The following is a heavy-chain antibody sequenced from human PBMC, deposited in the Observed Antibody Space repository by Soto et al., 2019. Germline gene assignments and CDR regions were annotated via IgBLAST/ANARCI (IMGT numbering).Heavy chain of an antibody. Sequence: QQWGSMKISIAACRVSLNSDGMHWVRKAPCKGREWVAVIWYDGSNKYYADSVKGRFTISRDNSKNTLYLQMNSLRAEDTAVYYCAREEVVTVPSYYYYGMDVWGQGTTVTVSS. CDR2: IWYDGSNK. J-gene: IGHJ6*02. V-gene: IGHV3-33*01. CDR3: AREEVVTVPSYYYYGMDV. D-gene: IGHD2-2*01. CDR1: RVSLNSDG.